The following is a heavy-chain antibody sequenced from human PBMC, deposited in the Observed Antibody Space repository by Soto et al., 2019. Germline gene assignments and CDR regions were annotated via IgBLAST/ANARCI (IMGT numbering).Heavy chain of an antibody. D-gene: IGHD3-3*01. V-gene: IGHV1-3*04. CDR3: ARILRGLTIFGVAQPGYY. CDR1: GYPFSNYN. CDR2: INTGNGHT. Sequence: QVQLVQSGDGMREPGASVKVSCKASGYPFSNYNIHWVRQAPGQSLVLVGWINTGNGHTRYSQKFPGRVTITSEQAANTSYMELSSLKTKDPAVYYCARILRGLTIFGVAQPGYYWGQGTLVTVSS. J-gene: IGHJ4*02.